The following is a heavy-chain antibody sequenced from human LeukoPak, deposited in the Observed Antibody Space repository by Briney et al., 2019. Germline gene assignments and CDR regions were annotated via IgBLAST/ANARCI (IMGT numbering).Heavy chain of an antibody. J-gene: IGHJ4*02. CDR2: INPSGGST. CDR1: GYTFTSYY. D-gene: IGHD3-22*01. CDR3: ARAPAYYYDSSGYSNDFDS. V-gene: IGHV1-46*01. Sequence: ASVKVSCKASGYTFTSYYMHWVRQAPGQGLEWMGIINPSGGSTSYAQKFQGRVTMTRDTSTNTVYMELSSLRSEDTAVYFCARAPAYYYDSSGYSNDFDSWGQGTLVTVSS.